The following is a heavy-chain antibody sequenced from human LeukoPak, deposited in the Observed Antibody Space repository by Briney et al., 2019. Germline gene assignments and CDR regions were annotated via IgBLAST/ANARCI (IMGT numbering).Heavy chain of an antibody. CDR1: GGSLSSGDYY. CDR3: AGGWEITFGGVIVSPPFDY. J-gene: IGHJ4*02. V-gene: IGHV4-30-4*01. D-gene: IGHD3-16*02. Sequence: SETLSLTCTVSGGSLSSGDYYWSWIRQPPGTGLEWIGYIYYSGSTYYNPSLKSRVTISVDTSKNQFSLKLSSVTAADTAVYYRAGGWEITFGGVIVSPPFDYWGQGTLVTVSS. CDR2: IYYSGST.